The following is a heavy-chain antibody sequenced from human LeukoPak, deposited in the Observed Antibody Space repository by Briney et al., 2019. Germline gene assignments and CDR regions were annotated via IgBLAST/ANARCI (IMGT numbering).Heavy chain of an antibody. D-gene: IGHD3-22*01. Sequence: VASVKVSCKASGYTFTSYGISWVRQAPGQGLEWMGWISAYNGNTNYAQKLQGRVTMTTDTSTSTAYMELRSLRSDDTAVYYCARGGGAYYDSSGYYPDYFDYWGQGTLVTVSS. J-gene: IGHJ4*02. CDR2: ISAYNGNT. CDR1: GYTFTSYG. CDR3: ARGGGAYYDSSGYYPDYFDY. V-gene: IGHV1-18*01.